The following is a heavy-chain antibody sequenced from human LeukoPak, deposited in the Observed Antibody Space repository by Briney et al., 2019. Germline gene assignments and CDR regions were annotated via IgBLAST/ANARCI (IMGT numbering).Heavy chain of an antibody. V-gene: IGHV1-69*04. CDR1: GGTFSSYA. D-gene: IGHD2-21*02. CDR3: AGRRDCGGDCYNSWFDP. Sequence: SVKVSCKASGGTFSSYAINWVRQVPGQGLEWMGRIIPIIGISNYAQKFQGRVTITADKSTGTAYMELTSLRSEDTAVYYCAGRRDCGGDCYNSWFDPWGQGTLVTVSS. J-gene: IGHJ5*02. CDR2: IIPIIGIS.